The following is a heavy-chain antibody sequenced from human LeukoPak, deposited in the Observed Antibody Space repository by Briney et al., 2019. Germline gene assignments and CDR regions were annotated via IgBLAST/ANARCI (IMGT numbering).Heavy chain of an antibody. CDR1: GGSISSSSYF. J-gene: IGHJ3*01. V-gene: IGHV4-39*01. D-gene: IGHD3-10*01. Sequence: SETLSLTCTVSGGSISSSSYFWGWIRQPPGKGLEFIGSIYVSGTTYYNPSLKSRVTISVDTSKSHFSLKLSSVTAADTAVYYCARPKYYYGSATDGAFDAWGQGTMVTVSS. CDR2: IYVSGTT. CDR3: ARPKYYYGSATDGAFDA.